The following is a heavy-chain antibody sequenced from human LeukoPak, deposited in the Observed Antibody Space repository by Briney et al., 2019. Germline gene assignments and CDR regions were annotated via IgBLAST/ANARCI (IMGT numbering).Heavy chain of an antibody. CDR3: ARDIARDSSGYYYGDDAFDI. D-gene: IGHD3-22*01. Sequence: GGSLRLSCAASGFTFSTYSMNWVRQAPGKGLEWVSSISSGSRYIYYADSVKGRFTISRDNAKNSLYLQMNSLRAEDTAVYYCARDIARDSSGYYYGDDAFDIWGQGTMVTVSS. CDR1: GFTFSTYS. J-gene: IGHJ3*02. V-gene: IGHV3-21*01. CDR2: ISSGSRYI.